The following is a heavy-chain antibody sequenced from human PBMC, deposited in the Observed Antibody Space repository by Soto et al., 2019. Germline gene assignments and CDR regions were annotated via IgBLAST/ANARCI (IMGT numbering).Heavy chain of an antibody. Sequence: QITLKESGPTLVKPTQTPTLTCTFSRFSLSTSGVGVGWIRQPPGKALEWLALIYWNDDKRYSPSLKSRLTITKDTSKNQVVLTMTNMDPVDTATYYCAHGIGDVTGNWFDPWGQGTLVPVSS. D-gene: IGHD3-16*01. CDR1: RFSLSTSGVG. J-gene: IGHJ5*02. V-gene: IGHV2-5*01. CDR3: AHGIGDVTGNWFDP. CDR2: IYWNDDK.